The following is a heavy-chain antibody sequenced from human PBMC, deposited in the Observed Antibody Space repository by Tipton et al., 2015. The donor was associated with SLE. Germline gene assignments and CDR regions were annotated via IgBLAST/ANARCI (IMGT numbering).Heavy chain of an antibody. CDR2: ISYDGSNK. CDR3: ARELVPGYYGMDV. J-gene: IGHJ6*02. D-gene: IGHD3-10*01. V-gene: IGHV3-30*04. CDR1: GFTFSSYA. Sequence: SLRLSCAAPGFTFSSYAMHWVRQAPGKGLEWVAVISYDGSNKYYADSVKGRFTISRDNSKNTLYLQMNSLRAEDTAVYYCARELVPGYYGMDVWGQGTTVTVSS.